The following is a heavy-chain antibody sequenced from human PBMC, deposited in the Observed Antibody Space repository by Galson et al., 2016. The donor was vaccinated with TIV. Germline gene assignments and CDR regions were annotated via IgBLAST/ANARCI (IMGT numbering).Heavy chain of an antibody. CDR3: ARERHAEILTSYYSFDY. D-gene: IGHD3-9*01. V-gene: IGHV1-69*13. CDR1: GGIFRSYA. J-gene: IGHJ4*02. Sequence: SVKVSCKASGGIFRSYAISWVRQAPGQGLEWMGGIIAIFGIPNYAQKFQGRVTITADESTTTVYMELSSLRSDDTAVYYCARERHAEILTSYYSFDYWGQGTLVTVSS. CDR2: IIAIFGIP.